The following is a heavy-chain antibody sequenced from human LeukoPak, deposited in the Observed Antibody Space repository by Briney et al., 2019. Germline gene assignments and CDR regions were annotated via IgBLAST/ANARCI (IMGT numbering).Heavy chain of an antibody. CDR2: MRYDGSNR. CDR3: AKTALRSIQVWDS. D-gene: IGHD5-18*01. V-gene: IGHV3-30*02. J-gene: IGHJ4*02. CDR1: GFTFSRHG. Sequence: GGSLRLSCEASGFTFSRHGMHWVRQAPGKGLEWVAFMRYDGSNRYFADSVKGRFTISRDNSINTLYLQMNSLRDEDTAVYYCAKTALRSIQVWDSWGQGTLVTVSS.